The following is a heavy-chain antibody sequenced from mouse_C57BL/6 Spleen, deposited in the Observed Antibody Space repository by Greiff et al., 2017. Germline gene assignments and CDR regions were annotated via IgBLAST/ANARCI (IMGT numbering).Heavy chain of an antibody. V-gene: IGHV5-17*01. CDR3: ARPGTGYWYFDV. CDR1: GFTFSDYG. D-gene: IGHD4-1*01. CDR2: ISSGSSTI. Sequence: EVKLEESGGGLVKPGGSLKLSCAASGFTFSDYGMHWVRQAPEKGLEWVAYISSGSSTIYYADTVTGRFTISRDNAKNTLFLQMTSLRSEDTAMYYCARPGTGYWYFDVWGTGTTVTVSS. J-gene: IGHJ1*03.